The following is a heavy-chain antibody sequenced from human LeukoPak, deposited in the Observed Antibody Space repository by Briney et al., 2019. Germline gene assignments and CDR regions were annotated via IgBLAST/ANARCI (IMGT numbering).Heavy chain of an antibody. D-gene: IGHD4-17*01. Sequence: GASVKVSCKASGYTFTGYYMHWVRQAPGQGLEWMGWINPNSGGKNYAQKFQGRVTMTRDTSITTAYMELSRLRSDDTAMYYCARSVTRGYYYYMDVWGKGTTVTVSS. CDR2: INPNSGGK. CDR3: ARSVTRGYYYYMDV. CDR1: GYTFTGYY. J-gene: IGHJ6*03. V-gene: IGHV1-2*02.